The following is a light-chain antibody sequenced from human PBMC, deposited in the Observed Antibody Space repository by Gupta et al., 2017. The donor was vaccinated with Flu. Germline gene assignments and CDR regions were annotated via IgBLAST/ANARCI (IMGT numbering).Light chain of an antibody. Sequence: DIQMTQSPSSLSASVGARVTITCQASQDISDHLNWYQQREGQAPNLLVYDASNLETGVPSRFSGGGSGTHFTLSISSLQPEDYAIYYCQQYNHSPPGVTFGPGTKV. J-gene: IGKJ3*01. CDR2: DAS. CDR3: QQYNHSPPGVT. CDR1: QDISDH. V-gene: IGKV1-33*01.